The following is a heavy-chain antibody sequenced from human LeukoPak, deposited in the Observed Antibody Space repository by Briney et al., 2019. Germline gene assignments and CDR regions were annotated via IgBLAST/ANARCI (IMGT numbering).Heavy chain of an antibody. CDR1: GFTFSSYN. Sequence: GALRLSCATSGFTFSSYNMNWVRQAPGKGLEWVAVISFDSGNIYYADSVKGRFTISRDNSKLTLYLQMNSLRPEDTALYYCARDRVDCGGDCYSVGGLDFWGLGTLVTVSS. CDR2: ISFDSGNI. D-gene: IGHD2-21*02. V-gene: IGHV3-30*03. J-gene: IGHJ3*01. CDR3: ARDRVDCGGDCYSVGGLDF.